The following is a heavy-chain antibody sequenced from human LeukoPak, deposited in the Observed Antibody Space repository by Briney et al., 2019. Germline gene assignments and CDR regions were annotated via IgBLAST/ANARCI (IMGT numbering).Heavy chain of an antibody. CDR1: GYTFTSYG. V-gene: IGHV1-3*01. J-gene: IGHJ5*02. D-gene: IGHD3-10*01. Sequence: ASVKVSCKASGYTFTSYGLHWVRQAPGQRLEWMGWTNPDNGDTKYSEKLQGRVTITRDTSASTAYMELSSLRSADTAIYYCARVGGSGSLRWFDPWGQGTLVTVSS. CDR3: ARVGGSGSLRWFDP. CDR2: TNPDNGDT.